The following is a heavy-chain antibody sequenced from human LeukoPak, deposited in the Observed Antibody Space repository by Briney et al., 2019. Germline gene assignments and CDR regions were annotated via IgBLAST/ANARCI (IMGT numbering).Heavy chain of an antibody. Sequence: SETLSLTCTVSGGSISSYYWSWIRQHPGKGLEWIGYIYYSGSTYYNPSLKSRVTISVDTSKNQFSLKLSSVTAADTAVYYCARAEAGSAVTTGFYFDYWGQGTLVTVSS. CDR3: ARAEAGSAVTTGFYFDY. CDR2: IYYSGST. J-gene: IGHJ4*02. CDR1: GGSISSYY. V-gene: IGHV4-59*06. D-gene: IGHD4-17*01.